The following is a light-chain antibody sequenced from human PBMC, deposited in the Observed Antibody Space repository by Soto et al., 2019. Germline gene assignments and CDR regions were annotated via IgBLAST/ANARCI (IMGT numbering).Light chain of an antibody. V-gene: IGLV2-18*02. Sequence: QSALTQPPSVSGSPGQSVTISCTGTSSDVGSYDRVSWYQRPPGTAPKLMIYEVTNRPSGVPDRFSGSKSGNTASLTISGLQAEDEADYYCSSYTSGSTLLFGGGTKLTVL. CDR3: SSYTSGSTLL. J-gene: IGLJ2*01. CDR1: SSDVGSYDR. CDR2: EVT.